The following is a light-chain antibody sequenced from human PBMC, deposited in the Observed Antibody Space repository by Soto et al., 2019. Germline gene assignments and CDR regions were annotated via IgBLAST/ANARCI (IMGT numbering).Light chain of an antibody. CDR3: QHRHNWPPGPLT. CDR1: QSVVTY. Sequence: EIVLTQSPATLSLSPGERATLSCRASQSVVTYLAWYQQRPGQSPRLLIYDASHRASGVPARFSGSGSGTDFTLTISSLEPEDFGLYYCQHRHNWPPGPLTFGGGTKVEI. V-gene: IGKV3-11*01. CDR2: DAS. J-gene: IGKJ4*01.